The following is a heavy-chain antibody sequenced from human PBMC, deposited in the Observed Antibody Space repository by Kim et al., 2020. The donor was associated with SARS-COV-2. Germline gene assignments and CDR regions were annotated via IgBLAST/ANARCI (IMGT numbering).Heavy chain of an antibody. Sequence: ASVKVSCKASGYTFTGYYMHWVRQAPGQGLEWMGRINPNSGGTNYAQKFQGRVTMTRDTSISTAYMELSRLRSDDTAVYYCARASGSYWGGGSRGVDYWGQGTLVTVSS. J-gene: IGHJ4*02. V-gene: IGHV1-2*06. CDR1: GYTFTGYY. CDR3: ARASGSYWGGGSRGVDY. CDR2: INPNSGGT. D-gene: IGHD1-26*01.